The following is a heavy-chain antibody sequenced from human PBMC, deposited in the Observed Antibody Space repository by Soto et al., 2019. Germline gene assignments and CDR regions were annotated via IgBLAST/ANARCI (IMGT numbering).Heavy chain of an antibody. V-gene: IGHV1-18*01. CDR2: ISAYNGNT. CDR3: ATDRVAAVIYGMDV. J-gene: IGHJ6*02. CDR1: GYTFTSYG. D-gene: IGHD6-13*01. Sequence: GASLQVSCKASGYTFTSYGISWVRQAPGQGLEWMGWISAYNGNTIYAQKFQGRVTMTEDTSTDTAYMELSSLRSEDTAVYYCATDRVAAVIYGMDVWGQGTTVTVAS.